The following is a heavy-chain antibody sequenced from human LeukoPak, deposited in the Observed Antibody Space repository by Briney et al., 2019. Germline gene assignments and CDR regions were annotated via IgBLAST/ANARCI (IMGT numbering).Heavy chain of an antibody. V-gene: IGHV3-48*01. Sequence: GGSLSLSCAASGFTFSNYSMNWVRQAPGKGLEWVSYISNSGSTTYYADSVKGRFTISRDNAKNSLYLQMNSLRVEDTAVYYRARGGTAVARGEYWGQGTLVTVSS. CDR3: ARGGTAVARGEY. J-gene: IGHJ4*02. CDR1: GFTFSNYS. D-gene: IGHD6-19*01. CDR2: ISNSGSTT.